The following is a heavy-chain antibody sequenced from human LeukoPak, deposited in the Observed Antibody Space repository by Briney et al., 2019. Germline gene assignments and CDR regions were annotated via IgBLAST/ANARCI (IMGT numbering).Heavy chain of an antibody. CDR3: ARGRRWPGGYYYYGMDV. J-gene: IGHJ6*02. D-gene: IGHD1-14*01. Sequence: SSETLSLTCTVSAGSINSGTYYWGWIRQAPGKGLEWIGSIYYTGTTSYNPSLKSRVTISVDTSKNQFSLKLSSVTAADTAVYYCARGRRWPGGYYYYGMDVWGQGTTVTVSS. V-gene: IGHV4-39*07. CDR1: AGSINSGTYY. CDR2: IYYTGTT.